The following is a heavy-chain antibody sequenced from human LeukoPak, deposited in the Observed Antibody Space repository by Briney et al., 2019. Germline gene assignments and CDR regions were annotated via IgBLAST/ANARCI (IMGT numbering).Heavy chain of an antibody. J-gene: IGHJ6*02. V-gene: IGHV4-59*08. Sequence: SETLSLTCAVYGGSFSGYYWSWIRQPPGKGLEWIGYIYYSGSTNYNPSLKSRVTISVDTSKNQFSLKLSSVTAADTAVYYCARVGYDYGDYYYGMDVWGQGTTVTVSS. D-gene: IGHD4-17*01. CDR2: IYYSGST. CDR3: ARVGYDYGDYYYGMDV. CDR1: GGSFSGYY.